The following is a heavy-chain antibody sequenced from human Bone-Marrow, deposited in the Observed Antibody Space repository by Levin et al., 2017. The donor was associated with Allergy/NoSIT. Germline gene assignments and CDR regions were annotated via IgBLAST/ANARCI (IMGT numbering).Heavy chain of an antibody. CDR2: IKSKADGGTT. CDR1: GLTFSNAW. D-gene: IGHD4-17*01. Sequence: GESLKISCAASGLTFSNAWMTWVRQAPGKGLEWVGRIKSKADGGTTNYAAPVKGRFIISRDDSKNTLYLEMNSLKTEDTAVYYCTTPLYYGDSMFWGQGTLVTVSS. V-gene: IGHV3-15*01. J-gene: IGHJ4*02. CDR3: TTPLYYGDSMF.